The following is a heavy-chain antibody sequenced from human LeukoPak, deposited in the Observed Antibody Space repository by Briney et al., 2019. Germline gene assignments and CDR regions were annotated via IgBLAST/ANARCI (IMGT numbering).Heavy chain of an antibody. CDR3: ARVIAVAGLFDY. Sequence: GGSLRLSCAASGCTFSAYEMNWVRQAPGKGLECLSYIDGSGRTTYYADSVKGRFTLSRDNDKNSLYLQMNSLRAEDTAVYYCARVIAVAGLFDYWGQETLVTVSS. CDR2: IDGSGRTT. J-gene: IGHJ4*02. CDR1: GCTFSAYE. V-gene: IGHV3-48*03. D-gene: IGHD6-19*01.